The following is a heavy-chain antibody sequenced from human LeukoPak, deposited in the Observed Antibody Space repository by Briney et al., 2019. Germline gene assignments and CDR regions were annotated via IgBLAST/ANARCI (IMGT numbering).Heavy chain of an antibody. CDR3: ARGRPHGNDY. Sequence: GGSLRLSCAASGFTVSSDYMTWVRQAPGKGLVWVSRIASDGSSTTYADSVKGRFSISRDNAKNTLYLQMNSLRVEDTAVYYCARGRPHGNDYWGQGTLVTVSS. V-gene: IGHV3-74*01. CDR2: IASDGSST. J-gene: IGHJ4*02. CDR1: GFTVSSDY. D-gene: IGHD4-23*01.